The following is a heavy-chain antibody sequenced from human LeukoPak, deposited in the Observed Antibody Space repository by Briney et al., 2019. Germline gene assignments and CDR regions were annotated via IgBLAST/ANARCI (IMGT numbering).Heavy chain of an antibody. CDR1: GFTFSSYW. CDR2: IKQDGSEK. Sequence: GGSLRLSCAASGFTFSSYWMSWVRQAPGKGLEWVANIKQDGSEKYYVDSVKGRFTISRDNAKNSLYLQMNSLRAEDTAVYYCARVITTFGVVIICIGYWGQGTLVTVSS. V-gene: IGHV3-7*01. J-gene: IGHJ4*02. D-gene: IGHD3-3*01. CDR3: ARVITTFGVVIICIGY.